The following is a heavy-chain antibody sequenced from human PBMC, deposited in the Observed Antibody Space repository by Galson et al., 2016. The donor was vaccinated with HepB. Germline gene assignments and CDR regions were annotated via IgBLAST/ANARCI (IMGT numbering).Heavy chain of an antibody. CDR3: AQPRTTVTTLYYYYGMDV. D-gene: IGHD4-17*01. V-gene: IGHV1-69*13. CDR2: IIPIFGTA. J-gene: IGHJ6*02. CDR1: GGTFSNYA. Sequence: SVKVSCKASGGTFSNYAISWVRQAPGQGLEWMGGIIPIFGTANYAQKFQGRVTVTADESTSTVYMELSSLRSEDTAVYYCAQPRTTVTTLYYYYGMDVWGQGTTVTVSS.